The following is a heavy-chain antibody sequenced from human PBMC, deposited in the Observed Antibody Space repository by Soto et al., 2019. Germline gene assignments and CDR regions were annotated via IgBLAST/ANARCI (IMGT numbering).Heavy chain of an antibody. D-gene: IGHD6-13*01. V-gene: IGHV3-74*01. CDR1: GFTFSSYL. Sequence: GGSLRLSCAASGFTFSSYLMHWVRQAPGKGLVWVSRINSDGSSTSYADSVKGRFTISRDNAKNTLYLQMNSLRAEDTAVYYCARDRGSSWYFDLWGRGTLVTVSS. CDR3: ARDRGSSWYFDL. J-gene: IGHJ2*01. CDR2: INSDGSST.